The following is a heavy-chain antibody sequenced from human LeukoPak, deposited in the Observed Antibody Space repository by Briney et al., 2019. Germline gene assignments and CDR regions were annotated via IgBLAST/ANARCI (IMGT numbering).Heavy chain of an antibody. CDR1: GFTFSSYA. Sequence: AGGSLRLSCAASGFTFSSYAMSWVRQAPGKGLEWVSAISGSGGSTYYADSVKGRFTISRDNSKNTLYLQMNSLRAEDTAVYYCASLTAAAPGYWGQGTLVTVSS. J-gene: IGHJ4*02. D-gene: IGHD6-13*01. CDR2: ISGSGGST. V-gene: IGHV3-23*01. CDR3: ASLTAAAPGY.